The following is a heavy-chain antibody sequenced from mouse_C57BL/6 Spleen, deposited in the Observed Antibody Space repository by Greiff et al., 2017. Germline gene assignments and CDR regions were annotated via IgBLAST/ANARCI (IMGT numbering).Heavy chain of an antibody. D-gene: IGHD2-1*01. J-gene: IGHJ3*01. CDR1: GYTFTSYC. Sequence: QVQLQQPGAEFVKPGASVKMSCTASGYTFTSYCITWVKQRPGQGLEWMGDIYPGSGSTNYNERFKGKATLTVDTSSGTAYMQLSRLTSEDSAVYYCARGDYGNYEASFAYWGQGTLVTVSA. CDR3: ARGDYGNYEASFAY. V-gene: IGHV1-55*01. CDR2: IYPGSGST.